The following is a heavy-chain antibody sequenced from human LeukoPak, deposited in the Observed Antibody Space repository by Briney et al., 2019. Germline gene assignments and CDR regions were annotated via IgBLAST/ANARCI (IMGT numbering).Heavy chain of an antibody. V-gene: IGHV4-59*08. CDR1: VGPMNTNF. J-gene: IGHJ6*02. D-gene: IGHD3-16*01. CDR3: ARRRITFGAEYYAMDV. CDR2: DYYSGST. Sequence: SETLSLTCSVTVGPMNTNFWSWIRQTPGKGLEGLGYDYYSGSTNYNPSLKSRVTISLDTSKNQFSLRLSSVTAADTTVYYCARRRITFGAEYYAMDVWGQGTTVTVSS.